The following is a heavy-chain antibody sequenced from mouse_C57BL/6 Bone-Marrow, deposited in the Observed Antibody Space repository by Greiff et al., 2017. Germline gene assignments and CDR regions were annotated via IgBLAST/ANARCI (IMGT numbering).Heavy chain of an antibody. Sequence: VQLQQSGPELVKPGASVKLSCKASGYTFTSYDINWVKQRPGQGLEWIGWIYPRDGSTKYNEKFKGKATLTVDTSSSTAYMERHSLTSEDSAVYYCARLECDGSGGDWYFDVWGTGTTVTVSS. CDR3: ARLECDGSGGDWYFDV. CDR1: GYTFTSYD. J-gene: IGHJ1*03. CDR2: IYPRDGST. V-gene: IGHV1-85*01. D-gene: IGHD1-1*01.